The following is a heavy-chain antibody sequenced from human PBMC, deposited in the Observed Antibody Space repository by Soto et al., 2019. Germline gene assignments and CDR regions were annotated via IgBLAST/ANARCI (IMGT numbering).Heavy chain of an antibody. J-gene: IGHJ6*02. D-gene: IGHD5-18*01. CDR1: GYTFTSYG. Sequence: QVQLVQSGAEVKKPGASVKVSCKASGYTFTSYGISWVRQAPGQGLEWMGWISAYNGNTNYAQKLQGRVTMTTDTSTSTAYMELRSLRSDDTAVYYCARRGGYSYGWAPYYYYYGMDVWGQGTTVTVSS. CDR3: ARRGGYSYGWAPYYYYYGMDV. V-gene: IGHV1-18*01. CDR2: ISAYNGNT.